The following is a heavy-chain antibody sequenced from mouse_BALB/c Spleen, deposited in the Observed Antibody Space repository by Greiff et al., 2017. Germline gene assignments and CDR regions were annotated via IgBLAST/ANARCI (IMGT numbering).Heavy chain of an antibody. CDR1: GYTFTSYV. Sequence: EVKLQESGPELVKPGASVKMSCKASGYTFTSYVMHWVKQKPGQGLEWIGYINPYNDGTKYNEKFKGKATLTSDKSSSTAYMELSSLTSEDSAVYYCARGGAYYGNYLDYWGQGTTLTVSS. V-gene: IGHV1-14*01. CDR2: INPYNDGT. CDR3: ARGGAYYGNYLDY. J-gene: IGHJ2*01. D-gene: IGHD2-10*01.